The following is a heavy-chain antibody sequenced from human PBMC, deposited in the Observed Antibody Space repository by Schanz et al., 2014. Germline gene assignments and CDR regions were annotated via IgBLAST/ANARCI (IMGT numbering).Heavy chain of an antibody. CDR2: INPNSGGT. D-gene: IGHD3-9*01. CDR3: ARDYYDILTGYPYDTFDI. Sequence: QVQLVQSGAEVKKPGASVKVSCKASGYTFIDYYMHWVRQAPGQGLEWMGRINPNSGGTNYAQKFQGRVTMTRDTSISTAYMELRRLRSDDTAVYYCARDYYDILTGYPYDTFDIWGQGTMVTVSS. V-gene: IGHV1-2*06. CDR1: GYTFIDYY. J-gene: IGHJ3*02.